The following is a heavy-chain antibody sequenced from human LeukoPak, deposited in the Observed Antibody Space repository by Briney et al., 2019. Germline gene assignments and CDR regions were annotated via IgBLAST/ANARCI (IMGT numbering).Heavy chain of an antibody. CDR3: ARRPYEADYYYYYMDV. D-gene: IGHD3-16*01. CDR2: ISSSSSYI. V-gene: IGHV3-21*01. Sequence: GGSLRLSCGPSGFTFSSYSMNWVRQATGKGLEWVSSISSSSSYIYYADSVKGRFTISRDNAKKSLYLQMSSLRAEDRAVYYCARRPYEADYYYYYMDVWGKGTTVTISS. J-gene: IGHJ6*03. CDR1: GFTFSSYS.